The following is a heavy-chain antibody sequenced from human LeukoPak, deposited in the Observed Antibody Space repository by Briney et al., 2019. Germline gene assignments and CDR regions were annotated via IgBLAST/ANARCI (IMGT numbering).Heavy chain of an antibody. CDR1: GGSFSGYY. CDR3: AGDGYTGDAFDI. CDR2: INHSGST. J-gene: IGHJ3*02. Sequence: SETLSLTCAAYGGSFSGYYWSWIRQPPGKGLEWIGEINHSGSTNYNPSLKSRVTISVGTSKNQFSLKLSSVTAADTAVYYCAGDGYTGDAFDIWGQGTMVTVSS. D-gene: IGHD5-24*01. V-gene: IGHV4-34*01.